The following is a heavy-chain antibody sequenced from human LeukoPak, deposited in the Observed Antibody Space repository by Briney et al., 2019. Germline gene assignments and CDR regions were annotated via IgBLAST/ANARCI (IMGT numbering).Heavy chain of an antibody. CDR2: ISSSGSTI. J-gene: IGHJ4*02. Sequence: GGSLRLSCAAYGFTFSRYEMNWVRQAPGKGLEWVSYISSSGSTIYYAVSVKGRFTISRDNAKKSLYLQMNSLRAEDTAVYYCARDRYGDENYWGQGTLVTVSS. CDR1: GFTFSRYE. D-gene: IGHD4-17*01. CDR3: ARDRYGDENY. V-gene: IGHV3-48*03.